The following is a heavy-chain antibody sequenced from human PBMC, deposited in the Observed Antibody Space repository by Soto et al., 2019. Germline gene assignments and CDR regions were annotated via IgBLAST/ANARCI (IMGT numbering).Heavy chain of an antibody. CDR2: IYTSGST. J-gene: IGHJ6*02. V-gene: IGHV4-4*07. Sequence: SEILYLTCTVSGGSISSYYWSWIRQPAGKGLEWIGRIYTSGSTNYNPSLKSRVTMSVDTSKNQFSLKLSSVTAADTAVYYCARGPSPGPYYYGSGSYGMDVWGQGTTVTGS. CDR1: GGSISSYY. D-gene: IGHD3-10*01. CDR3: ARGPSPGPYYYGSGSYGMDV.